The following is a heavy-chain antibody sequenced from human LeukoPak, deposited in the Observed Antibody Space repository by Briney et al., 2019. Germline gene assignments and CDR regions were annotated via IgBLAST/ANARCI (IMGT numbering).Heavy chain of an antibody. V-gene: IGHV3-30*02. J-gene: IGHJ4*02. Sequence: GGSLRLSCAASGFTFSSYGMHWVRQAPGKGLEWVAFIRYDGSNKYYADSVKGRFTISRDNSKNTLYLQMNSLRAEDTAVYYCAKDLGIAAAGIVDWGQGTLVTVSS. D-gene: IGHD6-13*01. CDR1: GFTFSSYG. CDR2: IRYDGSNK. CDR3: AKDLGIAAAGIVD.